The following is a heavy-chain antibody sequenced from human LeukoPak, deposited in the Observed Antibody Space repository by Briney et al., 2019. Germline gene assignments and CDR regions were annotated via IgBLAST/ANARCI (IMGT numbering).Heavy chain of an antibody. J-gene: IGHJ4*02. CDR1: GFTFSGNW. CDR3: ARGTNYYDRSGYFPDY. Sequence: TGGSLRLSCAVSGFTFSGNWMSWVRQAPGKGLEWVANIKQDGSEKYYVDSVKGRFTISRDNAKNSLYLQMNSLRAEDTAVYYCARGTNYYDRSGYFPDYWGQGTLVTVSS. CDR2: IKQDGSEK. V-gene: IGHV3-7*01. D-gene: IGHD3-22*01.